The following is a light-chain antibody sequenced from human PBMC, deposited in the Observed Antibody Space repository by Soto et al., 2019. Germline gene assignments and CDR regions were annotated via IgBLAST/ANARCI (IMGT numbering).Light chain of an antibody. J-gene: IGLJ3*02. V-gene: IGLV2-14*01. Sequence: QSALTQPASVSGSPGQSITISCTGTSSDVGVYDYVSWYQQHPGKAPQLMIYDVSNRPSGVSNRFSGSKSGNTASLTISGLQAEDEADYYCSSYTSGSTLVFGGGTQLTVL. CDR3: SSYTSGSTLV. CDR1: SSDVGVYDY. CDR2: DVS.